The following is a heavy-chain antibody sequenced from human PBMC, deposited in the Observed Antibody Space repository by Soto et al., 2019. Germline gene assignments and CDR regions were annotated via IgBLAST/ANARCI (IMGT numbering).Heavy chain of an antibody. CDR2: IYHSGST. CDR1: GGYIISGGCS. V-gene: IGHV4-30-2*01. D-gene: IGHD6-13*01. J-gene: IGHJ6*02. Sequence: TSETLSLTCAVSGGYIISGGCSWSWIRKPPGKGLEWIGYIYHSGSTYYNPSLKSRVTISVDRSKNQFSLKLSSVTAADTAVYYCARLVAAGIPSRYYYGMDVWGQGTTVTVSS. CDR3: ARLVAAGIPSRYYYGMDV.